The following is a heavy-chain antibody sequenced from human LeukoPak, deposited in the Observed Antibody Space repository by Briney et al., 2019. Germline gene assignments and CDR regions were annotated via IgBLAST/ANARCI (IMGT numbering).Heavy chain of an antibody. CDR2: IIPIFGTA. V-gene: IGHV1-69*13. CDR1: GGTFSSYA. D-gene: IGHD3-3*01. J-gene: IGHJ4*02. CDR3: ARGEGSDFWSGYYKL. Sequence: ASVKVSCKASGGTFSSYAISWVRQAPGQGLEWMGGIIPIFGTANYAQKFQGRVTITADESTSTAYMELSSLRSEDTAVYYCARGEGSDFWSGYYKLWGQGTLVTVSS.